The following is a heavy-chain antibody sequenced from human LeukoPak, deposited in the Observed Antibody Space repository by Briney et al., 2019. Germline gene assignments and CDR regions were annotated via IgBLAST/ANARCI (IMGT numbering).Heavy chain of an antibody. CDR1: GFTVTSNY. CDR2: IYTDGRT. V-gene: IGHV3-66*01. D-gene: IGHD3-10*01. J-gene: IGHJ4*02. Sequence: GGFLRLSCAASGFTVTSNYMSWVRQTPGQGRLEWVSVIYTDGRTFYTGSVTGRFTISRDNSKNTLYLQMNSLRAEDTAVYYCARGQIYGTGSYFFDHWGQGTLVTVSS. CDR3: ARGQIYGTGSYFFDH.